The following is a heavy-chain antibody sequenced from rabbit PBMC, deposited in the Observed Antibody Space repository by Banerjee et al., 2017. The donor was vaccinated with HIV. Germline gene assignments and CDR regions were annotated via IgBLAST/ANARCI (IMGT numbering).Heavy chain of an antibody. CDR2: IHTGNSGST. V-gene: IGHV1S45*01. D-gene: IGHD2-1*01. J-gene: IGHJ4*01. CDR1: GIDFSSNA. CDR3: ARDLSYDAYAYFDL. Sequence: QQQLEESGGGLVKPGETLTLSCKASGIDFSSNAMCWVRQAPGERPEWIACIHTGNSGSTYYASWARGRFTISKTSSTTVTLQMTSLTAADTATYFCARDLSYDAYAYFDLWGPGTLVT.